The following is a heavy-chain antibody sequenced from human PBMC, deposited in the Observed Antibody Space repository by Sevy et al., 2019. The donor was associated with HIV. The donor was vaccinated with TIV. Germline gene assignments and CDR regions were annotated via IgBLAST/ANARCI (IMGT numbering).Heavy chain of an antibody. Sequence: SETLSLTCTVSGGSISSYYWSWIRQPPGKGLEWIGYIYYSGSTNYNPSLKSRVTISVVTSKNQFSLMLSSVTAADTAVYYCARAIAVAETWFDPWGQGTLVTVSS. V-gene: IGHV4-59*01. CDR2: IYYSGST. D-gene: IGHD6-19*01. CDR1: GGSISSYY. CDR3: ARAIAVAETWFDP. J-gene: IGHJ5*02.